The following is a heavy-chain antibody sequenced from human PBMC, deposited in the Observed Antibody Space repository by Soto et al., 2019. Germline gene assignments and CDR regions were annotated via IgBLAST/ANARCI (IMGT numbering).Heavy chain of an antibody. Sequence: EVQLVESGGGLVQPGGSLRLSCAASGLTFSSNWMSWVRQAPGRGLECVANIKQDGNEKYYVDSVKGRFTISRDNAKNSLYLQMSSLRAEDTAVYYCARVVGAPTWFDPWGQGTLVTVSS. J-gene: IGHJ5*02. CDR1: GLTFSSNW. D-gene: IGHD1-26*01. CDR2: IKQDGNEK. CDR3: ARVVGAPTWFDP. V-gene: IGHV3-7*04.